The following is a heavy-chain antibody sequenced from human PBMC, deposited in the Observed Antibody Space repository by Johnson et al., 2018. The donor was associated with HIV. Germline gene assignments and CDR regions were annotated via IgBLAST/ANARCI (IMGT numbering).Heavy chain of an antibody. CDR3: TPGRSGAFDI. CDR2: LKSKTDGGTT. D-gene: IGHD1-26*01. CDR1: GVSFNNAW. J-gene: IGHJ3*02. V-gene: IGHV3-15*01. Sequence: AGGGVSFNNAWMSWLRQVPGKGLEWVGRLKSKTDGGTTDYAAPVKGRFTISRDDSKNTLYLQMNSLKTEDTAVYYCTPGRSGAFDIWGQGTMVTVSS.